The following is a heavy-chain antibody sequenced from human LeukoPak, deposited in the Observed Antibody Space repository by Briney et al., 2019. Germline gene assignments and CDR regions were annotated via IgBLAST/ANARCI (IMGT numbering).Heavy chain of an antibody. CDR2: ISGSGGST. CDR1: GLTFSSYA. D-gene: IGHD2-2*02. CDR3: AKDIVGCSSTSCYMVDY. J-gene: IGHJ4*02. Sequence: GGSLRPSCAASGLTFSSYAMSWVRQAPGKGLEWVSAISGSGGSTYYADSVKGRFTISRDNSKNTLYLQMNSLRAEDTAVYYCAKDIVGCSSTSCYMVDYWGQGTLVTVSS. V-gene: IGHV3-23*01.